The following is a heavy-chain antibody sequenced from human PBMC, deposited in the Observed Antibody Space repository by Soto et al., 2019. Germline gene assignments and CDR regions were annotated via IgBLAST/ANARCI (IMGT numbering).Heavy chain of an antibody. CDR3: AKDPYYYGSGSYITNDY. J-gene: IGHJ4*02. CDR2: ISGSGGST. D-gene: IGHD3-10*01. Sequence: GSLRLSCAASGFTFSSYAMSWVRQAPGKGLEWVSGISGSGGSTYYADSVKGRFTISRDNSKNTLYLQMNSLRAEDTAVYYCAKDPYYYGSGSYITNDYWGQGTLVTVSS. V-gene: IGHV3-23*01. CDR1: GFTFSSYA.